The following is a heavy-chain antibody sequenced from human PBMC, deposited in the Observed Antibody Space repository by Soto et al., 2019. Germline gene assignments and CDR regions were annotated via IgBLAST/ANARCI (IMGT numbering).Heavy chain of an antibody. CDR1: GGSISSYY. CDR3: ASMIGDPVLSFDS. CDR2: IFYSGST. Sequence: QVQLQESGPGLVKPSETLSLTCTVSGGSISSYYWSWIRQPPGKGLEWIGFIFYSGSTSYNPSLMSRVTISIDTAAYQFSLKLNSVTAADTAVYYCASMIGDPVLSFDSWGQGTLVAVSS. D-gene: IGHD3-10*02. V-gene: IGHV4-59*01. J-gene: IGHJ5*01.